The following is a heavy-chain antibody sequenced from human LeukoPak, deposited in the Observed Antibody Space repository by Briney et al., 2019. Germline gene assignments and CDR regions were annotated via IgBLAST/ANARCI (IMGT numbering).Heavy chain of an antibody. CDR3: ARDLVLRGYSYGGLDY. CDR2: IIPIFGTA. CDR1: GGTFSSYA. Sequence: ASVKVSCKAPGGTFSSYAISWVRQAPGQGLEWMGGIIPIFGTANYAQKFQGRVTITTDESTSTAYMELSSLRSEDRAVYYCARDLVLRGYSYGGLDYWGQGTLVTVSS. J-gene: IGHJ4*02. D-gene: IGHD5-18*01. V-gene: IGHV1-69*05.